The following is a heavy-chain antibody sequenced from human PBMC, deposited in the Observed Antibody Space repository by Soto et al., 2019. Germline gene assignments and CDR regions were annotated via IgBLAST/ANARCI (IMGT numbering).Heavy chain of an antibody. D-gene: IGHD6-6*01. CDR1: GGSISSYY. CDR3: ARDRSIKTGPIAARYYYYGMDV. Sequence: TSETLSLTCTVSGGSISSYYWSWIRQPPGKGLEWIGYIYYSGSTNYNPSLKSRVTISVDTSKNQFSLKLSSVTAADTAVYYCARDRSIKTGPIAARYYYYGMDVWGQGTTVT. V-gene: IGHV4-59*01. CDR2: IYYSGST. J-gene: IGHJ6*02.